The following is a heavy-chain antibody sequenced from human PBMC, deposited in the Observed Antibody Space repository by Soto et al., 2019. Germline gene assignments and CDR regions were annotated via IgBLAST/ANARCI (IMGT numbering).Heavy chain of an antibody. CDR2: IYYSGTT. D-gene: IGHD3-10*01. Sequence: PEKLRVTKTVSGGSISSSSYYWGWVRPPPGKGLEWIGSIYYSGTTSYTPSLQSRVTISVDTSKNQFSLKLSSVTAAGTAVYYFASYAYRREFSDYCGQGTLVIVSA. V-gene: IGHV4-39*01. J-gene: IGHJ4*01. CDR3: ASYAYRREFSDY. CDR1: GGSISSSSYY.